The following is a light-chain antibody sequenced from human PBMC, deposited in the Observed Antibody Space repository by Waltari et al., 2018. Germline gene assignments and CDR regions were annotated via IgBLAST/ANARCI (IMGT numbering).Light chain of an antibody. J-gene: IGKJ1*01. Sequence: EIVLTQSPGTLSLSPGERATLSCRASQSVSSHLAWYQQTPGQAPRLLIYGASNRAPGIPDRFSGSGSGTEFTLTISRLEPEDFAVYYCQQYDASQWTFGHGTKVEI. CDR1: QSVSSH. V-gene: IGKV3-20*01. CDR3: QQYDASQWT. CDR2: GAS.